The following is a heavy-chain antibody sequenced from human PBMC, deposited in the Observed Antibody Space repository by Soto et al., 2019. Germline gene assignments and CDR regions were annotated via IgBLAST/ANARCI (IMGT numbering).Heavy chain of an antibody. D-gene: IGHD4-17*01. CDR2: IYSSGSS. V-gene: IGHV4-4*07. CDR3: ARLFTVTTDYYFGMDV. Sequence: KPSETLSLTCTVSGGSISGSYWSWVRQPAGKGLEWIGRIYSSGSSNYNPSLNSRLTMSLDTSMNQFSLKLRSVTAADTAIYYCARLFTVTTDYYFGMDVWGQGTTVTVSS. CDR1: GGSISGSY. J-gene: IGHJ6*02.